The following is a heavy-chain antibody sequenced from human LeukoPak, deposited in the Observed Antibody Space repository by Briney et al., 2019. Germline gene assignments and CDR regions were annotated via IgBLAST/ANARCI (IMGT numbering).Heavy chain of an antibody. D-gene: IGHD3-16*01. V-gene: IGHV1-69*05. Sequence: SVKVSCKASGGTFSSYAISWVRQAPGQGLEWMGRVIPIFGTANYAQKFQGRVTITTDESTSTAYMELSSLRSEDTAVYYCARDPLGDYVWGSYFDWGQGTLVTVSS. CDR3: ARDPLGDYVWGSYFD. CDR1: GGTFSSYA. CDR2: VIPIFGTA. J-gene: IGHJ4*02.